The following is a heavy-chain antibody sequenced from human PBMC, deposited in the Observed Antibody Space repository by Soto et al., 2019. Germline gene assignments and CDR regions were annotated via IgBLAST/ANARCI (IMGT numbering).Heavy chain of an antibody. Sequence: ASVKVSCKASGYSFTRYGIAWARQAPGQGLEWMGWMNPNSGNTGYAQKFQGRVTMTRNTSISTAYMELSSLRSEDTAVYYCARGIKYGAYSRWFDPWGQGTLVTVSS. D-gene: IGHD3-16*01. J-gene: IGHJ5*02. V-gene: IGHV1-8*01. CDR2: MNPNSGNT. CDR3: ARGIKYGAYSRWFDP. CDR1: GYSFTRYG.